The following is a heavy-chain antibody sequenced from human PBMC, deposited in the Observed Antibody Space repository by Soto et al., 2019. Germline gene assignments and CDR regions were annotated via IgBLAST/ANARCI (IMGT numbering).Heavy chain of an antibody. D-gene: IGHD3-10*01. J-gene: IGHJ6*01. V-gene: IGHV1-3*05. CDR2: INAGNGNT. Sequence: QVQLVQSGAEEKKPGASVKVSCKASGYTFTSYAMHWVRQAPGQRLEWMGWINAGNGNTKYSQKFQGRVTITRDTSASTAYGELSSLRSEDTAVYVCASVRHNLYYGGMDVGGEGTTDTVSS. CDR3: ASVRHNLYYGGMDV. CDR1: GYTFTSYA.